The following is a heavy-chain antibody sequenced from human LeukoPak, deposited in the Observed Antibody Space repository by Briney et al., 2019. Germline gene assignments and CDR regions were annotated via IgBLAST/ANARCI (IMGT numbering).Heavy chain of an antibody. D-gene: IGHD5-18*01. CDR2: ISYDGSNK. J-gene: IGHJ4*02. CDR1: GFTFSSYA. Sequence: GGSLRLSCAASGFTFSSYAMHWVRQAPGKGLEWVAVISYDGSNKYYADSVKGRFTISRDNSKNTLYLQMNSLRAEDTAVYYCARDGRRAVDTAMDLFDYWGQGTLVTVSS. V-gene: IGHV3-30*04. CDR3: ARDGRRAVDTAMDLFDY.